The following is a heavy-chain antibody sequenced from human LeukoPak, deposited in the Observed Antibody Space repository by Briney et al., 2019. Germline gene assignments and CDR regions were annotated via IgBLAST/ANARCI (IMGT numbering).Heavy chain of an antibody. D-gene: IGHD1-26*01. V-gene: IGHV1-2*02. Sequence: ASVKVSCKASGYTFTGYYMHWVRQAPGQGLECMGWINPNSGGTNYAQKFQGRVTMTRDTSISTAYMELSRLRSDDTAVYYCARVDVRGSGSYDYWGQGTLVTVSS. CDR1: GYTFTGYY. CDR2: INPNSGGT. J-gene: IGHJ4*02. CDR3: ARVDVRGSGSYDY.